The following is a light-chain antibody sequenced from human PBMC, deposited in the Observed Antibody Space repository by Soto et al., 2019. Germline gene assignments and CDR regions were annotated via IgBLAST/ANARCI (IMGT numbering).Light chain of an antibody. CDR3: LQFDTSPLYT. Sequence: DIVLTQSPGTLSLSPGERATLSCMASQSVSSIYLAWYQQKPGQAPRLLIYGASNRATGIPDRFSGSGSGTDFSLTISRLEPEDFAVYYCLQFDTSPLYTFGQGTKVDIK. CDR1: QSVSSIY. J-gene: IGKJ2*01. CDR2: GAS. V-gene: IGKV3-20*01.